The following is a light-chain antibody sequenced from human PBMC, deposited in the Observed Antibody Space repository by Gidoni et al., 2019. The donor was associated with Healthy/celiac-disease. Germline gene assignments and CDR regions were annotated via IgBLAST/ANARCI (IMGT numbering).Light chain of an antibody. Sequence: DIVLTQSPATLSVSPGARATLSCRASQRVSSNLAGYQQKPGQAPRLLIYGASTRATGIPARFSGSGSGTEFTLTISSMQSEDFAVYYCQVRDTFGQGTKLEIK. CDR3: QVRDT. V-gene: IGKV3-15*01. CDR2: GAS. CDR1: QRVSSN. J-gene: IGKJ2*01.